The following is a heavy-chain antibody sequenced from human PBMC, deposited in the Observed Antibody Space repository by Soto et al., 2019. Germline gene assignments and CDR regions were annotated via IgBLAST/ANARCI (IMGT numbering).Heavy chain of an antibody. CDR3: AITRPYYYDSSGYYPFDY. CDR1: GFTFSSYS. CDR2: ISGSGGST. D-gene: IGHD3-22*01. J-gene: IGHJ4*02. V-gene: IGHV3-23*04. Sequence: EVQLVESGGGLVQPGGSLRLSCAVSGFTFSSYSMNWVRQTPGKGLEWVSAISGSGGSTYYADSVKGRFTISRDNSKNTLYLQMNSLRAEDTAVYYCAITRPYYYDSSGYYPFDYWGQGTLVTVSS.